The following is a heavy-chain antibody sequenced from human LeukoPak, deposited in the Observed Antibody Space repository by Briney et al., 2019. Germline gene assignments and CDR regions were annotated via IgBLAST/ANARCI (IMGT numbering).Heavy chain of an antibody. D-gene: IGHD5-18*01. CDR3: AKGIELWLTYFDH. CDR2: ISSSGSTI. V-gene: IGHV3-48*03. CDR1: GFTFSSYE. J-gene: IGHJ4*02. Sequence: GGSLRLSCAASGFTFSSYEMNWVRQAPGKGLEWVSYISSSGSTIYYADSVEGRFTISRDNAKNSLYLQMNSLRAEDTAVYYCAKGIELWLTYFDHWGQGTLVTASS.